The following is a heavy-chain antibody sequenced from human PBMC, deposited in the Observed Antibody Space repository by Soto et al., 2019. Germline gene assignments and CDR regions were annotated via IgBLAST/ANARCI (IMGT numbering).Heavy chain of an antibody. CDR3: ARAPKVIGGYYLDY. CDR1: GFTFSSYA. CDR2: ISYDGSNK. Sequence: QVQLVESGGGVVQPGRSLRLSCAASGFTFSSYAMHWVRQAPGKGLEWVAVISYDGSNKYYADSVKGRFTISRDNSKNPLYLKMTSLRAEETAVNYVARAPKVIGGYYLDYWGQGTLFTVPS. D-gene: IGHD3-22*01. V-gene: IGHV3-30-3*01. J-gene: IGHJ4*02.